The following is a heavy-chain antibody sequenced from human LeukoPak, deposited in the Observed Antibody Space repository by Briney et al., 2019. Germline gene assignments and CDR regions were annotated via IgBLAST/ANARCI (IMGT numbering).Heavy chain of an antibody. Sequence: GGSLRLSCAASGFTFSSYWTSWVRQAPGKGLEWVANIKQDGSEKYYVDSVKGRFTISRDNAKNSLYLQMNSLRAEDTAVYYCARAFIAAAAFDYWGQGTLVTVSS. V-gene: IGHV3-7*01. CDR3: ARAFIAAAAFDY. D-gene: IGHD6-13*01. CDR1: GFTFSSYW. J-gene: IGHJ4*02. CDR2: IKQDGSEK.